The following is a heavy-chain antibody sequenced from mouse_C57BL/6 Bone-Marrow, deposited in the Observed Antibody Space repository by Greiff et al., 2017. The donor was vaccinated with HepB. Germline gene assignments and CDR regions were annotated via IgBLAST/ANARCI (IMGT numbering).Heavy chain of an antibody. CDR3: ARRHGSSRHWYFDV. V-gene: IGHV1-80*01. D-gene: IGHD1-1*01. J-gene: IGHJ1*03. CDR2: IYPGDGDT. Sequence: QVQLQQSGAELVKPGASVKISCKASGYAFSSYWMNWVKQRPGKGLEWIGQIYPGDGDTNYNGKFKGKATLTADKSSSTAYMQLSSLTSEDSAVYFCARRHGSSRHWYFDVWGTGTTVTVSS. CDR1: GYAFSSYW.